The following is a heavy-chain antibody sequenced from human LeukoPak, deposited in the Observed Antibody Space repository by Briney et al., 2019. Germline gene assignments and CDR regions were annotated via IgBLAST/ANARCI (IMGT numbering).Heavy chain of an antibody. CDR3: ARTFGPYFDY. J-gene: IGHJ4*02. V-gene: IGHV4-59*08. Sequence: PSETLSLTCTVSGGSISSYYWSWIRQPPGKGLEWIGYIYYSGSTNYNPSLKSRVTISVDTSKNQFSLKLSSVTAADTAVYYCARTFGPYFDYWGQGTLVTVSS. CDR2: IYYSGST. D-gene: IGHD3-16*01. CDR1: GGSISSYY.